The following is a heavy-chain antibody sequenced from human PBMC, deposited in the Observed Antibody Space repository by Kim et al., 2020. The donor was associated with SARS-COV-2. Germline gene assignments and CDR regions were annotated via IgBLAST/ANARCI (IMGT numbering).Heavy chain of an antibody. CDR2: IYYSGST. CDR3: ARGNYYDSSGYCLFDY. Sequence: SETLSLTCTVSGGSISSSSYYWGWIRQPPGKGLEWNGSIYYSGSTYYNPSLKSRVTISVDTSKNQFSLKLSSVTAADTAVYYCARGNYYDSSGYCLFDYWGQGALVTVSS. V-gene: IGHV4-39*07. D-gene: IGHD3-22*01. J-gene: IGHJ4*02. CDR1: GGSISSSSYY.